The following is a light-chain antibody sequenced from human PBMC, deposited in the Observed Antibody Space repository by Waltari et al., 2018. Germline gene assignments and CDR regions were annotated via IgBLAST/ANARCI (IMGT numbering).Light chain of an antibody. J-gene: IGLJ1*01. CDR1: SSDVGNYNL. Sequence: QSGLTQPASVSGSPGQSIPISCPGTSSDVGNYNLFSWYQQYPGKAPKLMVYEVTKRTSGVSDRFSGSKSGNTASLTIYGLQSEDEADYYCCSYAGLGIYVFGTGTKVTVL. V-gene: IGLV2-23*02. CDR3: CSYAGLGIYV. CDR2: EVT.